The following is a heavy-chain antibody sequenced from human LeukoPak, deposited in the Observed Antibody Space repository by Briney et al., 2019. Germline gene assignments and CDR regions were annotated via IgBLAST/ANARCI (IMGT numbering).Heavy chain of an antibody. Sequence: PSQTLSLTCTVSGGSISSGGYYCSWIRQHPGKVLEWIGYIYYSGSTYYNPSLKSRVPISVHTSKNQFSLKLSSVTAADTAVYYCARQGMDVWGKGTTVTVSS. CDR2: IYYSGST. V-gene: IGHV4-31*03. J-gene: IGHJ6*03. CDR1: GGSISSGGYY. CDR3: ARQGMDV.